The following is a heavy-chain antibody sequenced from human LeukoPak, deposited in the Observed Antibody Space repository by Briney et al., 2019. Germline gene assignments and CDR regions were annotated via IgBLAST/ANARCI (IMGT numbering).Heavy chain of an antibody. CDR3: AKCKGMTTGAFDI. V-gene: IGHV3-23*01. J-gene: IGHJ3*02. CDR1: GFTSSSYA. Sequence: GGSLRLSCAASGFTSSSYAMSWVRQAPGKGLEWVSAISGSGGSTYYADSVKGRFTISRDNSKNTLYLQMNSLRAEDTAVYYCAKCKGMTTGAFDIWGQGTMVTVSS. D-gene: IGHD4-17*01. CDR2: ISGSGGST.